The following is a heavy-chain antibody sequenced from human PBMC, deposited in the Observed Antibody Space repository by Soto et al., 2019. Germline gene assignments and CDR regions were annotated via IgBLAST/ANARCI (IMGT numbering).Heavy chain of an antibody. Sequence: PGGSLRLSCAASGFTFSSYAMSWVRQAPGKGLEWVSAISGSGGSTYYADSVKGRFTISRDNSKNTLYLQMNSLRAEDTAVYYCAKDPYRHSDSSRYYLFPAAFDIWGQGTMVTVSS. J-gene: IGHJ3*02. CDR2: ISGSGGST. D-gene: IGHD3-22*01. V-gene: IGHV3-23*01. CDR3: AKDPYRHSDSSRYYLFPAAFDI. CDR1: GFTFSSYA.